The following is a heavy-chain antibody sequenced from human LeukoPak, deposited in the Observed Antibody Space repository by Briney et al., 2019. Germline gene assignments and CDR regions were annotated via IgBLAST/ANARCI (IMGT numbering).Heavy chain of an antibody. V-gene: IGHV4-30-4*08. CDR2: IYYSGST. CDR3: ARALISPRFLEWLLDWFDP. CDR1: GGSISSGDYY. Sequence: SETLSLTCTVSGGSISSGDYYWSWIRQPPGKGLEWIGYIYYSGSTYYNPSLKSRVTISVDTSKNQFSLKLSSVTAADTAVYSCARALISPRFLEWLLDWFDPWGQGTLVTVSS. J-gene: IGHJ5*02. D-gene: IGHD3-3*01.